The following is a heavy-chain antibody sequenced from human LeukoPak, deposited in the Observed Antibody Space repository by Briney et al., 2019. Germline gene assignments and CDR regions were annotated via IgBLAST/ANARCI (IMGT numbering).Heavy chain of an antibody. J-gene: IGHJ4*02. Sequence: SETLSLTCTVSGGSISSYYWSWIRQPPGKGLEWIGYIYYSGSTNYNPSLKSRVTISVDTSKNQFSLKLSSVTAADTAVYYCASHPGFGELLGYFDYWGQGTLVTVSS. CDR2: IYYSGST. CDR1: GGSISSYY. V-gene: IGHV4-59*08. D-gene: IGHD3-10*01. CDR3: ASHPGFGELLGYFDY.